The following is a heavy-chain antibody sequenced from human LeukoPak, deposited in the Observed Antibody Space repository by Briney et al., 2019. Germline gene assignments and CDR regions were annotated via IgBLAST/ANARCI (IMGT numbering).Heavy chain of an antibody. Sequence: PGGSLRLSCAASGFSVSNNYMSWVRQAPGKGLEWVSIIYSGENTYYLDSVKGRFTISRDNSKNKLYLQMYSLRAEDTAVYYCARDSGYSGYALDLWGQGNLVTVSS. CDR2: IYSGENT. V-gene: IGHV3-66*01. D-gene: IGHD5-12*01. J-gene: IGHJ5*02. CDR3: ARDSGYSGYALDL. CDR1: GFSVSNNY.